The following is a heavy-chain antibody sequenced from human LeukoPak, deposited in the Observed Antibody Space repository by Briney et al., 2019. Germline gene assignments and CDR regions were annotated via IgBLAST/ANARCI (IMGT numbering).Heavy chain of an antibody. CDR1: GFTFSSYG. V-gene: IGHV3-33*01. CDR2: IWYDGSNK. CDR3: AIHLGYSGYDHGGDAFVI. J-gene: IGHJ3*02. D-gene: IGHD5-12*01. Sequence: PGGSLRLSCAASGFTFSSYGMHWVRQAPGKGLEWVAVIWYDGSNKYYADSVKGRFTISRDNSKNTLYLQMNSLRAEDTAVYYCAIHLGYSGYDHGGDAFVIWGQGTVVTVSS.